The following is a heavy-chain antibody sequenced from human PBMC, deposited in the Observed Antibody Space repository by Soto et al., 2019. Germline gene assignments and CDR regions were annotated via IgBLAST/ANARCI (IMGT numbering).Heavy chain of an antibody. CDR3: ASYRTMGC. Sequence: EVQLVESGGGLVQPGGSLRLSCAASGFTLSSFWMSWVRQAPGKGLGWVASIKEDGSEKTYVDSVKGRFSSSRDTAQNALYLQMNSLRAADEAVYYCASYRTMGCWGQGTPVTVSS. D-gene: IGHD1-26*01. CDR1: GFTLSSFW. V-gene: IGHV3-7*03. CDR2: IKEDGSEK. J-gene: IGHJ4*02.